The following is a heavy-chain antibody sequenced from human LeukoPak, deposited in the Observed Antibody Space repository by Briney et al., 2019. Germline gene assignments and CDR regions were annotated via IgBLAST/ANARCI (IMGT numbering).Heavy chain of an antibody. V-gene: IGHV4-39*02. CDR3: AREFNWNDVDNWFDP. CDR2: IYYSGST. J-gene: IGHJ5*02. CDR1: GGSISSSSYY. Sequence: PSETLSLTCTVSGGSISSSSYYWGWIRQPPGKGLEWIGSIYYSGSTYYNPSLKSRVTISVDTSKNQFSLKLSSVTAADTAVYYCAREFNWNDVDNWFDPWGQGTLVTVSS. D-gene: IGHD1-1*01.